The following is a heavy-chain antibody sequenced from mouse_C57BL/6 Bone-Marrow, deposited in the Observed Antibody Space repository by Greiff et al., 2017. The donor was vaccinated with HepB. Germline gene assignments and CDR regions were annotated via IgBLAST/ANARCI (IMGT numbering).Heavy chain of an antibody. J-gene: IGHJ2*01. CDR1: GFTFSSYG. CDR2: ISSGGSYT. Sequence: EVHLVESGGDLVKPGGSLKLSCAASGFTFSSYGMSWVRQTPDKRLEWVATISSGGSYTYYPDSVKGRFTISRDNAKNTLYLQMSSLKSEDTAMYYCARHEGTFDYWGQGTTLTVSS. V-gene: IGHV5-6*01. CDR3: ARHEGTFDY. D-gene: IGHD3-3*01.